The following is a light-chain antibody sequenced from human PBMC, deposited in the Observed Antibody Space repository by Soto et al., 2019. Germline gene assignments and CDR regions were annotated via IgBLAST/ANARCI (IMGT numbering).Light chain of an antibody. CDR2: DAS. V-gene: IGKV1-33*01. CDR3: QQYNSMLS. Sequence: DIQMTQSPSSLSASEGDRVTITCQSSHDVSRNLNWFQQKPGEAPQLLIYDASNLERGVPSRFSGSGSGTDFSLTISSRQHEDVATYYCQQYNSMLSFGGGTEVEIK. CDR1: HDVSRN. J-gene: IGKJ4*01.